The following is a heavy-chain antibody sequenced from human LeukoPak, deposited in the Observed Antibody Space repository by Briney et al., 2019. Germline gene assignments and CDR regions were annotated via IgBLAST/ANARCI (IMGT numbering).Heavy chain of an antibody. CDR2: ISGSGGST. CDR3: AKGTQLRFLEWLGGVRAFDI. J-gene: IGHJ3*02. D-gene: IGHD3-3*01. Sequence: GGSLRLSCAASGFTFSSYAMSWVRQAPGKGLEWVSAISGSGGSTYYADSVKGRFTISRDNSKNTLYLQMNSLRAEDTAVYYCAKGTQLRFLEWLGGVRAFDIWGQGTMVTVSS. CDR1: GFTFSSYA. V-gene: IGHV3-23*01.